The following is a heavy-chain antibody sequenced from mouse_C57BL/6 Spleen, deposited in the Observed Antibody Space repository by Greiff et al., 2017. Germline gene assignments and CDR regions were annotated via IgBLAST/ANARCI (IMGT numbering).Heavy chain of an antibody. CDR3: ARDGYDYDSNWDY. CDR2: IYPGDGDT. V-gene: IGHV1-82*01. CDR1: GYAFSSSW. D-gene: IGHD2-4*01. Sequence: QVQLQQSGPELVKPGASVKISCKASGYAFSSSWMNWVKQRPGKGLEWIGRIYPGDGDTNYNGKFKGKATLTADKSSSTAYMQLSSLTSEDSAVYFCARDGYDYDSNWDYWGQGTTLTVSS. J-gene: IGHJ2*01.